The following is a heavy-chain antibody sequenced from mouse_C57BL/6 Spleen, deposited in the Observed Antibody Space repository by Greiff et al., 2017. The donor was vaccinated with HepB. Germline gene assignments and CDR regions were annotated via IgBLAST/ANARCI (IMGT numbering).Heavy chain of an antibody. Sequence: EVMLVESGGGLVKPGGSLKLSCAASGFTFSSYAMSWVRQTPEKRLEWVATISDGGSYTYYPDNVKGRFTISRDNAKNNLYLQMSHLKSEDTAMYYCARDGDALITTVVPRYFDVWGTGTTVTVSS. V-gene: IGHV5-4*01. CDR2: ISDGGSYT. CDR1: GFTFSSYA. D-gene: IGHD1-1*01. CDR3: ARDGDALITTVVPRYFDV. J-gene: IGHJ1*03.